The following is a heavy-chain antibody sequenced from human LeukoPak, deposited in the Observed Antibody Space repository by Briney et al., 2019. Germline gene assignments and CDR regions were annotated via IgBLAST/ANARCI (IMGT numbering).Heavy chain of an antibody. Sequence: QSGGSLRLSCAASGFTFSSYAMSWVRQAPGKGLEWVSAISGSGGSTYYADSVKGRFTISRDNSKNTLYPQMNSLRAEDTAVYYCAKRLLRGEIDFDYWGRGTLVTVSS. D-gene: IGHD3-16*01. CDR3: AKRLLRGEIDFDY. J-gene: IGHJ4*02. CDR2: ISGSGGST. CDR1: GFTFSSYA. V-gene: IGHV3-23*01.